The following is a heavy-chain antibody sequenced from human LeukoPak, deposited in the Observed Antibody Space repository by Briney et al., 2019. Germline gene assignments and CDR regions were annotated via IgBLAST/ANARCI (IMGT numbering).Heavy chain of an antibody. J-gene: IGHJ4*02. CDR3: AKGGTVLFDY. CDR2: INNDGSST. V-gene: IGHV3-74*01. D-gene: IGHD3-16*01. CDR1: GSTLSSYW. Sequence: GGAVRLSCGASGSTLSSYWMHWVSQAPGKGLVGVSRINNDGSSTSYADSVKGRFTISRDNAKNTLYLQMNSLRDEDTAVYYCAKGGTVLFDYWGQGTLVTVSS.